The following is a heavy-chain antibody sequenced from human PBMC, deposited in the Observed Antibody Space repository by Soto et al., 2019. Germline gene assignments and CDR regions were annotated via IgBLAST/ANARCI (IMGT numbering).Heavy chain of an antibody. J-gene: IGHJ5*02. CDR3: ARIPVDTSMIYWLDP. CDR2: IYYSGNT. V-gene: IGHV4-61*08. D-gene: IGHD5-18*01. CDR1: GGSVSSGDYY. Sequence: LSLTCTVSGGSVSSGDYYWSWIRQPPGKGLEWIGYIYYSGNTNYNPSLKSRVIISVDTSKNLFSLKLTSVTAADTAVYYCARIPVDTSMIYWLDPWGQGTLVTVS.